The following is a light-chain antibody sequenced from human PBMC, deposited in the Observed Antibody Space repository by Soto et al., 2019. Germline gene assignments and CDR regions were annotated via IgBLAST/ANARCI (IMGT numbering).Light chain of an antibody. Sequence: QSVLTQPASVSGSPEQSITISCTGTSSDVGGNKYVSWYQQHPGKAPKLLINQVSNRPSGVSNRFSGSKSGNTASLTISGLLAEDEADYFCTSSTSDSLYVFGTGTKVTVL. CDR1: SSDVGGNKY. V-gene: IGLV2-14*01. CDR3: TSSTSDSLYV. J-gene: IGLJ1*01. CDR2: QVS.